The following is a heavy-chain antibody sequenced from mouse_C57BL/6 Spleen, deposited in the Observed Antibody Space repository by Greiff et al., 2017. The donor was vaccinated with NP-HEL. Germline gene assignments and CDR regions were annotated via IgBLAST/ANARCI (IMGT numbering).Heavy chain of an antibody. J-gene: IGHJ3*01. CDR2: ISDGGSYT. CDR3: AEGGFAY. Sequence: EVKVVESGGGLVKPGGSLKLSCAASGFTFSSYAMSWVRQTPEKRLEWVATISDGGSYTYYPDNVKGRFTISRDNAKNNLYLQMSHLKSEDTAMYYCAEGGFAYWGQGTLVTVSA. CDR1: GFTFSSYA. V-gene: IGHV5-4*03.